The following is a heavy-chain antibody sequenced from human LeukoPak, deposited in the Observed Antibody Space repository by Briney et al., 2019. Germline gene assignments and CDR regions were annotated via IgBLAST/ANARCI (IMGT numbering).Heavy chain of an antibody. CDR2: IRYDGSNK. Sequence: PGGSLRLSCAASGFTFSSYGMHWVRQVPGKGLEWVAYIRYDGSNKYYADSVKGRFTISRDNSKNTLYLQMNSLRAEDTAVYYCARGASGSYYVDYWGQGTLVTVSS. V-gene: IGHV3-30*02. D-gene: IGHD1-26*01. J-gene: IGHJ4*02. CDR3: ARGASGSYYVDY. CDR1: GFTFSSYG.